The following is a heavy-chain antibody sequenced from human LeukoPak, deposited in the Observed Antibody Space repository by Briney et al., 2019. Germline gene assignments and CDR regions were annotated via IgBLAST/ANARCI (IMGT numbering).Heavy chain of an antibody. Sequence: SETLSLTCTVSGGSISSGGYYWSWIRQHPGKGLEWIGYIYYSGSTYYNPSLKSRVTISVDTSKNQFSLKLSSVTAADTAVYYCARIHPANWNPFNWFDPWGQGTLVTVSS. V-gene: IGHV4-31*03. D-gene: IGHD1-1*01. CDR2: IYYSGST. J-gene: IGHJ5*02. CDR3: ARIHPANWNPFNWFDP. CDR1: GGSISSGGYY.